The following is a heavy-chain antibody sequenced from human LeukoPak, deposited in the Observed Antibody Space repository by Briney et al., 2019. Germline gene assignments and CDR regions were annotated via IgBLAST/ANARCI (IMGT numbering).Heavy chain of an antibody. CDR1: GGSFSGYY. CDR3: ARTYYDFWSGLVAFDI. D-gene: IGHD3-3*01. J-gene: IGHJ3*02. Sequence: SETLSLTCAVYGGSFSGYYWSWIRQPPGKGLEWIGEINHSGSTNYNPSLKSRVTMSVDTSKNQFSLKLSSVTAADTAVYYCARTYYDFWSGLVAFDIWGQGTMVTVSS. CDR2: INHSGST. V-gene: IGHV4-34*01.